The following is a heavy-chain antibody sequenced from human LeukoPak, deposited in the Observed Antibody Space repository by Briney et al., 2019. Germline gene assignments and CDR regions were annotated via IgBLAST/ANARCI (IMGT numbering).Heavy chain of an antibody. CDR3: AGSPYDSSGYYYVGLDYYYYYMDV. CDR2: IIPIFGTA. CDR1: GGTFSSYA. J-gene: IGHJ6*03. Sequence: SVKVSCXASGGTFSSYAISWVRRAPGQGLEWMGGIIPIFGTANYAQKFQGRVTITTDESTSTAYMELSSLRSEDTAVYYCAGSPYDSSGYYYVGLDYYYYYMDVWGKGTTVTVSS. D-gene: IGHD3-22*01. V-gene: IGHV1-69*05.